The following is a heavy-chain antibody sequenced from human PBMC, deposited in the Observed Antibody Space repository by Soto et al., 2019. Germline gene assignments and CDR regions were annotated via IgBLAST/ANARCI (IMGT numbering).Heavy chain of an antibody. D-gene: IGHD6-13*01. CDR3: ASPAAGIGSYYYGMDV. CDR1: GGTFSSYA. CDR2: IIPIFGTA. V-gene: IGHV1-69*12. J-gene: IGHJ6*02. Sequence: QVQLVQSGAEVKKPGSSVKVSCKASGGTFSSYAISWVRQAPGQGLEWMGGIIPIFGTANYAQKFQGRVTIAADESTSTAYMELSSLRSDDTAVYYCASPAAGIGSYYYGMDVWGQGTTVTVSS.